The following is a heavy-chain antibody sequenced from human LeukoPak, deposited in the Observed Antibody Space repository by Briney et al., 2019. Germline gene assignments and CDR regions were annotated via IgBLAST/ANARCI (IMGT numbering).Heavy chain of an antibody. CDR2: INPNSGGT. D-gene: IGHD2-15*01. CDR3: ANLCSGGSCYRDY. Sequence: ASVKVSCKASGYTFTGYYMHWVRQAPGQGLEWMGWINPNSGGTNYAQKFQGRVTITADKSTSTAYMELSSLRSEDTAVYYCANLCSGGSCYRDYWGQGTLVTVSS. CDR1: GYTFTGYY. V-gene: IGHV1-2*02. J-gene: IGHJ4*02.